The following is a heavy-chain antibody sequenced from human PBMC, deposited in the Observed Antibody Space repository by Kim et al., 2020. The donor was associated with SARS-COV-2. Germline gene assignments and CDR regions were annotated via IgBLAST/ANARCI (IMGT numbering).Heavy chain of an antibody. J-gene: IGHJ4*02. D-gene: IGHD6-13*01. CDR3: ARDGGGYSSSWYFY. V-gene: IGHV3-21*01. Sequence: DSGRGRFTISRDNAKNSLYLQMNSLRAEDTAVYYCARDGGGYSSSWYFYWGQGTLVTVSS.